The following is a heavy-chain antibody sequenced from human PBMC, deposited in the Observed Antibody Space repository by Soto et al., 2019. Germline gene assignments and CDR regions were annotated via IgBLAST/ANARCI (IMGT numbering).Heavy chain of an antibody. CDR2: ISYDGSNK. D-gene: IGHD5-12*01. CDR3: ARDAGRGGYLDYDY. V-gene: IGHV3-30-3*01. J-gene: IGHJ4*02. Sequence: QVQLVESGGGVVQPGRSLRLSCAASGFTFSSYAMHWVRQAPGKGLEWVAVISYDGSNKYYADSVKGRFTISRDNSKNTLYLQMNSLRAEDTAVYYCARDAGRGGYLDYDYWGQGTLVTVSS. CDR1: GFTFSSYA.